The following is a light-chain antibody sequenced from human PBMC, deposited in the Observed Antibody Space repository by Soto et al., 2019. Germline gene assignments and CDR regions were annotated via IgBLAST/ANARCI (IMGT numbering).Light chain of an antibody. Sequence: EIVFTQSPCTLSLSPGERATLPCRASQSVSNNYLAWYQQKPGQAPRLLIYGASNRATGIPDRFSGSGSGTEFTLTISSLQSEDFAVYYCQQYDKWPRTFGQGTKVDIK. CDR1: QSVSNNY. CDR3: QQYDKWPRT. CDR2: GAS. J-gene: IGKJ1*01. V-gene: IGKV3-20*01.